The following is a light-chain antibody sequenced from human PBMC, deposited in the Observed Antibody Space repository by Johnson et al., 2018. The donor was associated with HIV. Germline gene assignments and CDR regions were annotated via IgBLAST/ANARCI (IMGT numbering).Light chain of an antibody. V-gene: IGLV1-51*01. CDR1: ISNIGSNY. CDR2: END. Sequence: QSVLTQPPSVSAAPGQKVTISCSGSISNIGSNYVSWYQHLPGTAPKLLIYENDKRPSGIPDRFSASKSGTSATLDITGLQTGDEGDYCCGSWDNTLSVFVFGAGTKVTVL. J-gene: IGLJ1*01. CDR3: GSWDNTLSVFV.